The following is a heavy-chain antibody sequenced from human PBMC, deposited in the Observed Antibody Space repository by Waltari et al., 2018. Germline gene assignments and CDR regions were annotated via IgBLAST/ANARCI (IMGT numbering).Heavy chain of an antibody. V-gene: IGHV3-48*01. CDR1: GYMFNSYA. J-gene: IGHJ6*01. CDR3: AREKSFFGMDV. CDR2: ISSDAGTT. Sequence: EVQLVESGGRLVQPGGSLRISCFGSGYMFNSYAKNWVRQAPGKGLEWVSYISSDAGTTYYAPSVKGRLTIARDNGRNSLYLQMNSLRGDDTATYYCAREKSFFGMDVWGPGTTVTVSS.